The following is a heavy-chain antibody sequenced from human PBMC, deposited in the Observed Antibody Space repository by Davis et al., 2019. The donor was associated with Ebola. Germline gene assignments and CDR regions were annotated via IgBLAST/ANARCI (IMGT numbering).Heavy chain of an antibody. CDR2: INPSGGST. V-gene: IGHV1-46*01. J-gene: IGHJ4*02. D-gene: IGHD2-21*01. CDR3: ARYLAYCGGDCLP. CDR1: VYTFTSYY. Sequence: ASVQVSCMASVYTFTSYYMHWVRQAPGQGLEWMGIINPSGGSTSYAQKFQGRVTMTRDTSPSTVYMELSSLRSEDTAVYYCARYLAYCGGDCLPWGQGTLVTVSS.